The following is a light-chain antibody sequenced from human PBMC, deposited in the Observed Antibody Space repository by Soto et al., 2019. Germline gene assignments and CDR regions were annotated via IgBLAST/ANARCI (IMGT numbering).Light chain of an antibody. J-gene: IGKJ4*02. CDR3: QQHSRSIT. CDR2: GAS. V-gene: IGKV3-20*01. Sequence: NLFAQSPGALSPSPGERATPSCPASQSVSNNYLAWYQQKPGQAPRLLIYGASNRATGIPDRFSGSGSGTDFTLTISRLEPEDSAVYYCQQHSRSITFGGGTKVDI. CDR1: QSVSNNY.